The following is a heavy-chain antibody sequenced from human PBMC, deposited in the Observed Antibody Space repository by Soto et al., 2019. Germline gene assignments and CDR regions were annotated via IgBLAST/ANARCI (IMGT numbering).Heavy chain of an antibody. CDR2: IFHSGSA. Sequence: QVQLQESGPGLVKPSQTLSLTCTVSGASISSSAYYWSWVRQPPGKGLEWIGYIFHSGSAYYNPSPKSRVTISVDTSKNQFSLKLTSVTAADTAVFYCARYTFGHDREYHYAMDVWGQGTTVTVSS. CDR3: ARYTFGHDREYHYAMDV. V-gene: IGHV4-30-4*01. CDR1: GASISSSAYY. J-gene: IGHJ6*02. D-gene: IGHD3-10*02.